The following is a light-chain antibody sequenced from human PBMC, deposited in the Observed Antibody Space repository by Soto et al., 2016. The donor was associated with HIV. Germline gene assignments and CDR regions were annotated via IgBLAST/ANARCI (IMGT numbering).Light chain of an antibody. J-gene: IGLJ1*01. Sequence: SYELTQPPSVSVAPGKTARITCGGDNIGSKSVHWYQQKPGQAPVVVVYDDSDRPSGIPERFSGSNSGSTATLSINRVEAGDEADYYCQVWDRRSDHYVFGTGTKVTVL. CDR1: NIGSKS. V-gene: IGLV3-21*03. CDR2: DDS. CDR3: QVWDRRSDHYV.